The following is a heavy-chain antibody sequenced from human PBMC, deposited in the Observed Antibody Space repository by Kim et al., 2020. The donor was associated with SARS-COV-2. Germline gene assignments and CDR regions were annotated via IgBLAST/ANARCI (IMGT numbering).Heavy chain of an antibody. V-gene: IGHV3-7*03. CDR1: GFTFNNYW. J-gene: IGHJ4*02. Sequence: GGSLRLSCAASGFTFNNYWLNWVRQAPGKGLELVANIKADGSKKYYVDSVKGRFTISRDNAKNSLHLQMNSLRAEDTAVYYCVRDLRGKYWGQGTLVTVSS. CDR2: IKADGSKK. CDR3: VRDLRGKY.